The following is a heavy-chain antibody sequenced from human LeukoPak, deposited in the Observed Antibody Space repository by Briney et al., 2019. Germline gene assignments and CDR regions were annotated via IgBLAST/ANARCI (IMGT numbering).Heavy chain of an antibody. CDR1: GGSFSGYY. CDR3: ARVTMIVVVPDI. J-gene: IGHJ3*02. CDR2: INHSGST. V-gene: IGHV4-34*01. Sequence: SETLSLTCAVYGGSFSGYYWSWIRQPPGKGLEWIGEINHSGSTNYNPSLKSRVTISVDTSKNQFSLKLSSVTAADTAVYYCARVTMIVVVPDIWGQGTMVTVSS. D-gene: IGHD3-22*01.